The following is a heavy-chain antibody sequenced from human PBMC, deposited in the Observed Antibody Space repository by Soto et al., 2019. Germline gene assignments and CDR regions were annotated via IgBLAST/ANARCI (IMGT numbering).Heavy chain of an antibody. D-gene: IGHD6-6*01. CDR2: ISSSSSTI. CDR1: GFTFSSYS. CDR3: ARPEYSSSSYGMDV. J-gene: IGHJ6*02. V-gene: IGHV3-48*02. Sequence: EVQLVESGGGLVQPGGSLRLSCAASGFTFSSYSMNWVRQXXXXXXXWVSYISSSSSTIYYADSVKGRFTISRDNAKNSLYLQMNSLRDEDTAVYYCARPEYSSSSYGMDVWGQGTTVTVSS.